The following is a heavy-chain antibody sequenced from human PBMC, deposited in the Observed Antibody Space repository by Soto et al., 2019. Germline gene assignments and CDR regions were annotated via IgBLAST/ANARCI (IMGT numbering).Heavy chain of an antibody. CDR2: MNPNSGNT. D-gene: IGHD6-13*01. CDR3: SRVAAADQYYFDY. Sequence: QVQLVQSGAEVKKPGASVKVSCKASGYTFTSYDINWVRQATGQGLEWMGWMNPNSGNTGYAQKFQGRVTMTRNTSISTAYMELSSMRSEDTAVYYCSRVAAADQYYFDYWGQGTLVTVSS. V-gene: IGHV1-8*01. J-gene: IGHJ4*02. CDR1: GYTFTSYD.